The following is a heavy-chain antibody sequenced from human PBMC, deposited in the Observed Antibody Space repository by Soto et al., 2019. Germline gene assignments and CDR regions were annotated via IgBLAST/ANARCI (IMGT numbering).Heavy chain of an antibody. J-gene: IGHJ4*02. Sequence: TSETLSLTCTVSGGSISSGGYYWSWIRQHPGKGLEWIGYIYYSGSTYYNPSLKSRVTISVDTSKNQFSLKLSSVTAADTAVYYCAAYIVVVPDRFDYWGQGTLVTVSS. CDR2: IYYSGST. V-gene: IGHV4-31*03. CDR1: GGSISSGGYY. CDR3: AAYIVVVPDRFDY. D-gene: IGHD2-15*01.